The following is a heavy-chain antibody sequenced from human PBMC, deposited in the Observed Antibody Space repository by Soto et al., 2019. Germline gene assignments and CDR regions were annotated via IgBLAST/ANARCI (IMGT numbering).Heavy chain of an antibody. J-gene: IGHJ5*02. CDR3: ARSGRDGYPVDP. V-gene: IGHV4-31*03. Sequence: KTSETLSLTCTVSPGSISSGGYYWSCIRQHPGKGLEWIGYIYYSGSTYYNPSLKSRVTISVDTSKNQFSLKLSSVTAADTAVHYCARSGRDGYPVDPWGQGTLVTVSS. CDR1: PGSISSGGYY. D-gene: IGHD5-12*01. CDR2: IYYSGST.